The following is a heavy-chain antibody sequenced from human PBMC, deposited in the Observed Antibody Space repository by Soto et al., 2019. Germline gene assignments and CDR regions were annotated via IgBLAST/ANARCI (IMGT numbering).Heavy chain of an antibody. V-gene: IGHV3-23*01. CDR3: AKVRPYYDT. Sequence: EVQLLESGGGLVQPGGSLRLSCAASGFTFSNYAMNWVRQAPGKGLEWVSAITGSGDATYYADSVKGRSTISRDNSKNTLFLQMNSLRAEDTAVYYCAKVRPYYDTWGQGTLVTVSS. CDR1: GFTFSNYA. D-gene: IGHD3-22*01. CDR2: ITGSGDAT. J-gene: IGHJ5*02.